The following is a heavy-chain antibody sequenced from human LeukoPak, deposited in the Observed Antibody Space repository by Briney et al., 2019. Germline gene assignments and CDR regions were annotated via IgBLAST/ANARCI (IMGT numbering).Heavy chain of an antibody. CDR3: ARVFRAHGITMVRGVILDHDAFDI. CDR2: IYYSGST. V-gene: IGHV4-39*07. Sequence: TSETLSLTCTVSGGSISSSSYYWGWIRQPPGKGLEWIGSIYYSGSTYYNPSLKSRVTISVDTSKNQFSLKLSSVTAADTAVYYCARVFRAHGITMVRGVILDHDAFDIWGQGTMVTVSS. J-gene: IGHJ3*02. D-gene: IGHD3-10*01. CDR1: GGSISSSSYY.